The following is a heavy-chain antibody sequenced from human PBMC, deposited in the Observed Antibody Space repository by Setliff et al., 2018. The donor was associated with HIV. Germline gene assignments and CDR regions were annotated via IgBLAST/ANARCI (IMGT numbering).Heavy chain of an antibody. CDR1: GGSITTDGYY. V-gene: IGHV4-31*03. Sequence: SETLSLTCSVSGGSITTDGYYWSWIRHHPGKGLEWIGYMYHTGNTYYNPSLASRLVMSLDPSKNQFSLKLNSMTAADTAMYYCAGGRYFRDVSDARIDYRGQGKLVTGSS. CDR2: MYHTGNT. J-gene: IGHJ4*02. CDR3: AGGRYFRDVSDARIDY. D-gene: IGHD3-9*01.